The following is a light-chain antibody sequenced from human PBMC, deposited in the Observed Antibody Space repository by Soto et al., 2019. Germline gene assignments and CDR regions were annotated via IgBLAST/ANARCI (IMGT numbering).Light chain of an antibody. CDR3: QHYNHWPRT. Sequence: EIVMTQSPVTLSLSPGERATLSCRASQSVSITLAWYQQKPGHAPSLLTYGAPTRAPGIPARFSGSGSGPESTLTISSLHSEDFAVYHCQHYNHWPRTSGQGTKVDI. J-gene: IGKJ1*01. CDR2: GAP. V-gene: IGKV3-15*01. CDR1: QSVSIT.